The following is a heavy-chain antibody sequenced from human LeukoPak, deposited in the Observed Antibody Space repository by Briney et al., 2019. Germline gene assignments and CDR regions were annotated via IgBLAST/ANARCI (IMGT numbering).Heavy chain of an antibody. J-gene: IGHJ4*02. D-gene: IGHD3-22*01. Sequence: PGGSLRLSCAASGFTFSSYSMNWVRQAPGKGLEWVSSITGSSSYIYYADSLKGRFTISRDNAKNSLYLQMNSLRAEDTAVYYCASRYYYDSSGKFDYWGQGTLVTVSS. CDR2: ITGSSSYI. CDR1: GFTFSSYS. V-gene: IGHV3-21*06. CDR3: ASRYYYDSSGKFDY.